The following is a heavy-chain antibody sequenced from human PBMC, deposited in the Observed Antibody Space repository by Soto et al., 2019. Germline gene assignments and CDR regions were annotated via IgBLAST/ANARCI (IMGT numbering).Heavy chain of an antibody. CDR2: ISYDGSNK. D-gene: IGHD6-19*01. V-gene: IGHV3-30*18. CDR3: AKDHRMQWLVQKSGMDV. J-gene: IGHJ6*02. CDR1: GFTFSSYS. Sequence: GGSLRLSCAASGFTFSSYSVNWVRQAPGKGLEWVAVISYDGSNKYYADSVKGRFTISRDNSKNTLYLQMNSLRAEDTAVYYCAKDHRMQWLVQKSGMDVWGQGTTVTVSS.